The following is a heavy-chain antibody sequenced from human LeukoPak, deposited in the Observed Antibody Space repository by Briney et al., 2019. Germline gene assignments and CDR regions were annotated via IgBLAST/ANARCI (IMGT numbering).Heavy chain of an antibody. CDR1: GFTFDDYA. V-gene: IGHV3-9*01. CDR2: ISWNSGSI. J-gene: IGHJ4*02. CDR3: AKGHGSWYSRDYFDY. Sequence: RSGRSLRLSCAASGFTFDDYAMHWVRQAPGKGLEWVSGISWNSGSIGYADSVKGRFTISRDNAKNSLYLQMNSLRAEDTALYYCAKGHGSWYSRDYFDYWGQGTLVTVSS. D-gene: IGHD6-13*01.